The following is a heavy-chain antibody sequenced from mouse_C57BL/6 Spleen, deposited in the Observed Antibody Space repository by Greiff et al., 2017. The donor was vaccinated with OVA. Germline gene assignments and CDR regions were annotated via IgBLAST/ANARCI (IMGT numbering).Heavy chain of an antibody. CDR1: GYTFTSYW. V-gene: IGHV1-59*01. CDR3: ASTASAGLWYFDV. J-gene: IGHJ1*03. D-gene: IGHD6-2*01. Sequence: QVQLQQPGAELVRPGTSVKLSCKASGYTFTSYWMHWVKQRPGQGLEWIGVIDPSDSYTNYNQKFKGKATLTVDTSSSTAYMQLSSLTSEDSAVYDGASTASAGLWYFDVWGKGTTVTVSS. CDR2: IDPSDSYT.